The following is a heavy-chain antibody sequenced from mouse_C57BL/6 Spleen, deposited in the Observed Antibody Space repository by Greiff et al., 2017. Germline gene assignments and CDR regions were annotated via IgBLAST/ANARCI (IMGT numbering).Heavy chain of an antibody. CDR2: IYPGSGST. CDR3: ARDYGSSYSFDY. V-gene: IGHV1-55*01. D-gene: IGHD1-1*01. CDR1: GYTFTSDW. Sequence: QVQLKPPWAELVKPGASVKMSCKASGYTFTSDWITWVKQRPGQGLEWIGDIYPGSGSTNYTEKFKSKATLTVDTSSSTAYMQLSSLTSEDSAVYYCARDYGSSYSFDYWGKGTTLTVSS. J-gene: IGHJ2*01.